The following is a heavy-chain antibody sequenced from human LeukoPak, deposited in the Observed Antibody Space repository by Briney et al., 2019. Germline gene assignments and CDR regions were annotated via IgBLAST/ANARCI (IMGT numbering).Heavy chain of an antibody. CDR2: ISSSSRYM. D-gene: IGHD2-15*01. Sequence: GGSLRLSCAASGFTFRSYSMNWVRQAPGKGLEWVSSISSSSRYMYYADSVKGRFTISRDNAKNSLYLRMNSLRAEDTAVYYCAREVVVVPTGMDVWGKGTTVTVSS. CDR1: GFTFRSYS. CDR3: AREVVVVPTGMDV. V-gene: IGHV3-21*01. J-gene: IGHJ6*04.